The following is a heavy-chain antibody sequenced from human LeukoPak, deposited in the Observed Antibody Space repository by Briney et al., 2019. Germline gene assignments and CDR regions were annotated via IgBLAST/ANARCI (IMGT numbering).Heavy chain of an antibody. J-gene: IGHJ4*02. V-gene: IGHV4-61*02. D-gene: IGHD5-18*01. CDR2: IYTSGST. Sequence: SQTLSLTCTVSGGSISSGSYYWSWIGQPAGKGLEWIGRIYTSGSTNYNPSLKSRVTISVDTSKNQFSLKLSSVTAADTAVYYCARVLRGYSYGYDYWGQGTLVTVSS. CDR1: GGSISSGSYY. CDR3: ARVLRGYSYGYDY.